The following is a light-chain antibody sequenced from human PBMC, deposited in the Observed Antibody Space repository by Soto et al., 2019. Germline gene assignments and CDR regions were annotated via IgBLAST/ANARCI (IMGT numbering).Light chain of an antibody. Sequence: QSALPQPASVSGSPGHSITISCTGTSSDVGGYNYVSWYQQRPGKAPKLMIYDVSNRPSGVSNRFSGSKSGNTASLAISGLQAEDEADYYCSSYTSSSTYVFGTGTKVTVL. CDR2: DVS. CDR3: SSYTSSSTYV. V-gene: IGLV2-14*01. J-gene: IGLJ1*01. CDR1: SSDVGGYNY.